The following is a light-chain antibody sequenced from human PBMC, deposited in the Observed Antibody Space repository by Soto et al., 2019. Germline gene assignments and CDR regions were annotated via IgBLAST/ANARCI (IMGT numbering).Light chain of an antibody. CDR2: GVT. Sequence: QSALTQPASVSGSPGQSITISCTGTSNDVGRYKYVSWYQQHPGKAPKFIIYGVTNRPSGVSDRFSGSKSGNTASLTISGLQAEDEADYYCSSYTDSRTYVVFGGGTKVTVL. CDR1: SNDVGRYKY. V-gene: IGLV2-14*03. J-gene: IGLJ2*01. CDR3: SSYTDSRTYVV.